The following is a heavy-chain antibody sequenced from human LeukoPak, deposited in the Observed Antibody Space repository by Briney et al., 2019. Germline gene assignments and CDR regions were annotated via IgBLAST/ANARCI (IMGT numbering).Heavy chain of an antibody. CDR1: GFTVSNNY. J-gene: IGHJ4*02. D-gene: IGHD3-10*01. CDR2: IYSGGST. CDR3: ARVRGITMVRGVINPYYFDY. Sequence: GSLRLSCAASGFTVSNNYMSWVRQAPGKGLEWGSVIYSGGSTYYADSVKGRFTISRDNSKNTLYLQMNSLRAEDTAVYYCARVRGITMVRGVINPYYFDYWGQGTLVTVSS. V-gene: IGHV3-53*01.